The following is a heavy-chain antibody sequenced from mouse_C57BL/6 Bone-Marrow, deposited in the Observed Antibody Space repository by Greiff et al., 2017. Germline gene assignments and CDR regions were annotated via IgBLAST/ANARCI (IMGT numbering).Heavy chain of an antibody. Sequence: VQLQQSGAELVRPGASVKLSCTASGFNIKDDYMHWVKQRPEQGLEWIGWIDPENGDTEYASKFQGKATITADPSSNTAYLQLSSLTSEDTAVYYCTTDGYRYAMDYWGQGTSVTVSS. D-gene: IGHD2-2*01. CDR1: GFNIKDDY. CDR3: TTDGYRYAMDY. J-gene: IGHJ4*01. CDR2: IDPENGDT. V-gene: IGHV14-4*01.